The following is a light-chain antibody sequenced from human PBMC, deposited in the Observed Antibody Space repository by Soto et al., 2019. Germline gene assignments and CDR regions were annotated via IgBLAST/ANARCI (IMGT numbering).Light chain of an antibody. CDR1: QNVNIN. CDR3: QQYKDWPPLT. V-gene: IGKV3D-15*01. J-gene: IGKJ4*01. CDR2: GAS. Sequence: EIVMTQSPVTLSVSPGERVTLSCRASQNVNINLAWYQQRPGQAPRVLIYGASNRASGIPDRFSGRGSGTDFALTISSVEPDDFALYYCQQYKDWPPLTFGGGTRVEIK.